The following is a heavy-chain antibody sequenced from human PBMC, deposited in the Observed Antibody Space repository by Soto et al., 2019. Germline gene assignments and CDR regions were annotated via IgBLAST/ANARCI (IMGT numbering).Heavy chain of an antibody. J-gene: IGHJ5*02. V-gene: IGHV1-2*02. CDR2: INPNSGGT. CDR1: GYSFTGYY. Sequence: GASVKVSCKASGYSFTGYYMHWVRQAPGQGLEWMGWINPNSGGTNYAQKFQGRVTMTRDTSISTAYMELSRLRSDDTAVYYCARDRRSGWNGFDPWGQGTLVTVSS. CDR3: ARDRRSGWNGFDP. D-gene: IGHD6-19*01.